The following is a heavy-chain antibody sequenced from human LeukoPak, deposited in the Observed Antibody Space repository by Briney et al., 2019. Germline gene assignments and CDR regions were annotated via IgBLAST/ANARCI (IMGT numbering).Heavy chain of an antibody. CDR2: ISYDGSNK. D-gene: IGHD1-26*01. V-gene: IGHV3-30*18. Sequence: PGRSLRLSCAASGFTFSSYGMHWVRQAPGKGLEWVAVISYDGSNKYYADSVKGRFTISRDNSKNTLYLQMNSLRAEDTAVYYCAKDRAILYYYFDYWGQGTLVTVSS. CDR1: GFTFSSYG. J-gene: IGHJ4*02. CDR3: AKDRAILYYYFDY.